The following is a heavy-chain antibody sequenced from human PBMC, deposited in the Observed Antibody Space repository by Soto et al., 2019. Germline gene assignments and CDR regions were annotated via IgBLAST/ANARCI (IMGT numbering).Heavy chain of an antibody. CDR1: GFTFSSFA. CDR2: ISGSGVST. V-gene: IGHV3-23*01. Sequence: GGSLRLSCAASGFTFSSFAMSWVRQAPGKGLEWVSGISGSGVSTYYADSVKGRFTISRDSSKSTLYLQMNSLRAEDTAVYCCAKDLRGIPDRAAWGQGTLVTVSS. CDR3: AKDLRGIPDRAA. J-gene: IGHJ5*02. D-gene: IGHD1-20*01.